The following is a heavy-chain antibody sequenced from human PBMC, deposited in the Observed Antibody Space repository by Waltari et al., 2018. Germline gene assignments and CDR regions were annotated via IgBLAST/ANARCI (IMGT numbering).Heavy chain of an antibody. V-gene: IGHV1-69*14. CDR2: IIPSFGTA. CDR3: AREAGLDAFDI. D-gene: IGHD6-19*01. J-gene: IGHJ3*02. Sequence: QVPLVQSGAEVKKPGSSVKVSCMASGGTFSSYAISWGRQAPGQGLEWMGGIIPSFGTANYAQKFQGRVTITADKATSTAYMELSSLRSEDTAVYYCAREAGLDAFDIWGQGTMVTVSS. CDR1: GGTFSSYA.